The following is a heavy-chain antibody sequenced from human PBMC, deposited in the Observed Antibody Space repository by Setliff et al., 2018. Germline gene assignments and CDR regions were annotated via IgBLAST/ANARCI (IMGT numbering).Heavy chain of an antibody. D-gene: IGHD3-22*01. CDR3: ARRPYYYDDSGSGNAFDL. CDR2: IYPDDFDT. Sequence: PGESLKISCKGSGYSFTSFFIAWVRQTPGKGLEWMGIIYPDDFDTRYSPSFQGQVTISADKSISTAYLQWGNLGASDTAMFYCARRPYYYDDSGSGNAFDLWGQGTMVTVSS. CDR1: GYSFTSFF. J-gene: IGHJ3*01. V-gene: IGHV5-51*01.